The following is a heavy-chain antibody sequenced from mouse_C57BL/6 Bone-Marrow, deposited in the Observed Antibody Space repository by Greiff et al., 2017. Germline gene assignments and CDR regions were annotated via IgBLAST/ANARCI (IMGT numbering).Heavy chain of an antibody. CDR1: GYTFTSYT. D-gene: IGHD2-4*01. V-gene: IGHV1-4*01. J-gene: IGHJ2*01. CDR3: ARLRDYEGGY. Sequence: VQLQQSGAELARPGASVKMSCKASGYTFTSYTMHWVKQRPGQGLEWIGYINPSSGYTKYNQKFKDKATLTADKSSSTASMQLSSLTSEDSAVYYCARLRDYEGGYWGQGTTLTVSS. CDR2: INPSSGYT.